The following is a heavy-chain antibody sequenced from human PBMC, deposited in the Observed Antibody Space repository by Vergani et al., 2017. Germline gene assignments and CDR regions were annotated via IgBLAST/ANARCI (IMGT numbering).Heavy chain of an antibody. CDR3: VKASFHDYGGNSVGFDY. CDR2: ISSNGGST. V-gene: IGHV3-64D*06. CDR1: GFTFSSYA. Sequence: EVQLVESGGGLVQPGGSLRLSCSASGFTFSSYAMHWVRQAPGKGLEYVSAISSNGGSTYYADSVKGRFTISRDNSKNTLYLQMSSLRAEDMAVYYCVKASFHDYGGNSVGFDYWGQGTLVTVSS. D-gene: IGHD4-23*01. J-gene: IGHJ4*02.